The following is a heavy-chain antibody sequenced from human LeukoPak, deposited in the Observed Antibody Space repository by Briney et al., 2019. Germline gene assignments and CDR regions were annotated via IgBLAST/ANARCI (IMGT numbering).Heavy chain of an antibody. Sequence: PGGSLRLSCAASGFTFSSYSMNWVRQAPGKGLEWVSSISSSSSYIYYADSVKGRFTISRDNAKNSLYLQMNSLRAEDTAVYYCARGVGMAAVGRFVNYLDYWGQGTLVTVSS. CDR1: GFTFSSYS. J-gene: IGHJ4*02. CDR3: ARGVGMAAVGRFVNYLDY. D-gene: IGHD6-13*01. V-gene: IGHV3-21*01. CDR2: ISSSSSYI.